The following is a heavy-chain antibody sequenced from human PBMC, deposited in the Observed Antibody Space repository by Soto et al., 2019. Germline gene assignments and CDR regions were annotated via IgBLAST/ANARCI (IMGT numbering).Heavy chain of an antibody. Sequence: SETLSLTCTVSGGSISSSSYYWGWIRQPPGKGLEWIGSIYYSGSTYYNPSLKSRVTISVDTSKNQFSLKLSSVTAADTAVYYCARPMDYGDYGQGWFDPWGQGTLVTVSS. J-gene: IGHJ5*02. CDR1: GGSISSSSYY. D-gene: IGHD4-17*01. CDR2: IYYSGST. V-gene: IGHV4-39*01. CDR3: ARPMDYGDYGQGWFDP.